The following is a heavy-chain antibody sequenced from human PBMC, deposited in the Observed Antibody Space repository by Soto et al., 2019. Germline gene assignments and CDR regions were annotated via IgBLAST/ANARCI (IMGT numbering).Heavy chain of an antibody. Sequence: EVQLVESGGGLVKPGGSLRLSCAASGFTFSNAWMSWVRQAPGKGREWVGRIKSKTDGGTTDYAAPVKGRFTISRDDQKNTRYLQMNSLKTDDTAVYYCTTPEILTETRWYAFDIWGQGTMVTVSS. J-gene: IGHJ3*02. D-gene: IGHD1-20*01. CDR2: IKSKTDGGTT. CDR1: GFTFSNAW. CDR3: TTPEILTETRWYAFDI. V-gene: IGHV3-15*01.